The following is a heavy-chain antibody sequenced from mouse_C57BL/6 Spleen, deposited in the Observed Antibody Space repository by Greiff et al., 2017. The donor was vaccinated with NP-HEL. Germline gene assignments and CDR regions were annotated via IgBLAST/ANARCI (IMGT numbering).Heavy chain of an antibody. D-gene: IGHD1-1*01. CDR2: IYPRSGNT. CDR3: ARSGGYGSSRYVDV. J-gene: IGHJ1*03. CDR1: GYTFTSYG. Sequence: QVHVKQSGAELARPGASVKLSCKASGYTFTSYGISWVKQRTGQGLEWIGEIYPRSGNTYYNEKFKGKATLTADKSSSTAYMELRSLTSEDSAVFFCARSGGYGSSRYVDVWGTGTTVTVSS. V-gene: IGHV1-81*01.